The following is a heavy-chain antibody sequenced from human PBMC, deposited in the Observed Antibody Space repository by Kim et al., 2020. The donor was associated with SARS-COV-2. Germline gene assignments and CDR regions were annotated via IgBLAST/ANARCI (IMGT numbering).Heavy chain of an antibody. D-gene: IGHD3-10*01. J-gene: IGHJ4*02. V-gene: IGHV4-34*01. Sequence: SETLSLTCAVYGGSFSGYYWSWIRQPPGKGLEWIGEINHSGSTNYNPSLKSRVTISVDTSKNQFSLKLSSVTAADTAVYYCARSVRDHRIDYWGQGTLVTVSS. CDR2: INHSGST. CDR3: ARSVRDHRIDY. CDR1: GGSFSGYY.